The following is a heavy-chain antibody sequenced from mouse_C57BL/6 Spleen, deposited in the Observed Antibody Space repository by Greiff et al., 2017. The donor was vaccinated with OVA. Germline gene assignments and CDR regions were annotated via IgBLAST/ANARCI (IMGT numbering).Heavy chain of an antibody. CDR2: IYPGSGNT. J-gene: IGHJ3*01. CDR3: ARDYGYDVPFAY. CDR1: GYSFTSYY. Sequence: QVQLQQSGPELVKPGASVKISCKASGYSFTSYYIHWVKQRPGQGLEWIGWIYPGSGNTKYNEKFKGKATLTADTSSSTAYMQLSSLTSEDSAVYYCARDYGYDVPFAYWGQGTLVTVSA. D-gene: IGHD2-2*01. V-gene: IGHV1-66*01.